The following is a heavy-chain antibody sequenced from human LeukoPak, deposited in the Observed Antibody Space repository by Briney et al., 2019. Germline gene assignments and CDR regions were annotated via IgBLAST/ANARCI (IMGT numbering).Heavy chain of an antibody. Sequence: PGESLKISCKGSGYTFTSYWIGWVRQMPGKGLEWMGIIYPGDSDTRYSPSFQGQVIISADKSISTAYLQWSGLKASDTAIYYCARRRSFSTSSNWFDPWGQGTLGTVSS. V-gene: IGHV5-51*01. J-gene: IGHJ5*02. CDR2: IYPGDSDT. CDR1: GYTFTSYW. CDR3: ARRRSFSTSSNWFDP. D-gene: IGHD6-6*01.